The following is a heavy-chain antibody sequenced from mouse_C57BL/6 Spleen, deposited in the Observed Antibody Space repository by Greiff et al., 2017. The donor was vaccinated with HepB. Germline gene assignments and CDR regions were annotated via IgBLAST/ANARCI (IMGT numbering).Heavy chain of an antibody. CDR2: IDPANGNT. CDR1: GFNIKNTY. Sequence: VQLKESVAELVRPGASVKLSCTASGFNIKNTYMHWVKQRPEQGLEWIGRIDPANGNTKYAPKFQGKATITADTSSNTAYLQLSSLTSEDTAIYYCARDYGSRGWYFDVWGTGTTVTVSS. D-gene: IGHD1-1*01. V-gene: IGHV14-3*01. J-gene: IGHJ1*03. CDR3: ARDYGSRGWYFDV.